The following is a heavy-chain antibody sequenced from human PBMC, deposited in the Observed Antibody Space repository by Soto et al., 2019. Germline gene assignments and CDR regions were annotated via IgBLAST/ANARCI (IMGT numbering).Heavy chain of an antibody. D-gene: IGHD1-26*01. J-gene: IGHJ4*02. V-gene: IGHV3-23*01. CDR3: AKGAARYLDD. CDR2: ISGGIGST. CDR1: GFSFGTYA. Sequence: EVQLLESGGGLVQPGGSLRLSCVASGFSFGTYAMTWVRQVPGKGLEWVSTISGGIGSTFYADSVKGRFTISRDISKKMLFLHMIGLRGENMGTYYSAKGAARYLDDWGRGTLGSVS.